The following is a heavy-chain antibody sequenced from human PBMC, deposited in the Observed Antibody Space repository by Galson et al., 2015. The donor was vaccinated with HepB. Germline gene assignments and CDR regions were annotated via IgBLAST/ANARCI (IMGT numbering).Heavy chain of an antibody. CDR1: GYTFTSYY. CDR3: ARVLVSWKWRHHVSDY. V-gene: IGHV1-46*01. Sequence: SVKVSCKASGYTFTSYYMHWVRQAPGQGLEWMGIINPSGGSTSYAQKFQGRVTMTRDTSTSTVYMELSSLRSEDTAVYYCARVLVSWKWRHHVSDYWGQGTLVTVSS. CDR2: INPSGGST. D-gene: IGHD1-1*01. J-gene: IGHJ4*02.